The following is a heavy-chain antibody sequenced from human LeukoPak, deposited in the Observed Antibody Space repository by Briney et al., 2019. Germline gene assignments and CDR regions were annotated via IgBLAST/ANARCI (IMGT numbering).Heavy chain of an antibody. CDR3: ARHKGGYADN. D-gene: IGHD5-12*01. Sequence: GESLKISCKGFGYSFTNDWIGWVRQMPGKGLEWMGIIYPGDSDTRYSPSFQGQVTISADKSITTAYLQWNSLKASDTAMYYCARHKGGYADNWGQGTLVTVSS. CDR1: GYSFTNDW. J-gene: IGHJ4*02. V-gene: IGHV5-51*01. CDR2: IYPGDSDT.